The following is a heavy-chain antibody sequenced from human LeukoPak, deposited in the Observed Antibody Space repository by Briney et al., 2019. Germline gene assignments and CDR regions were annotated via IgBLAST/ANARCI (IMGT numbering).Heavy chain of an antibody. D-gene: IGHD3-3*01. J-gene: IGHJ6*03. V-gene: IGHV1-8*03. Sequence: ASVKVSCKASGYTFTSYDINWVRQATGQGLEWMGWMNPNSGNTGYAQKFQGRVTITRNTSISTAYMELSSLRSEDTAVYYCARGWSYYYYMDVWGKGTTVTVSS. CDR3: ARGWSYYYYMDV. CDR1: GYTFTSYD. CDR2: MNPNSGNT.